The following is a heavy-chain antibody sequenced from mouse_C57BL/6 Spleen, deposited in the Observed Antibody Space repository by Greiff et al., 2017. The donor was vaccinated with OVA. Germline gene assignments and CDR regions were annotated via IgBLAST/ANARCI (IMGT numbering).Heavy chain of an antibody. Sequence: EVQLQESGGGLVKPGGSLKLSCAASGFTFSDYGMHWVRQAPEKGLEWVAYISSGSSTIYYADTVKGRFTISRDNAKNTLFLQMTSLRSEDTAMYYCARQDTLDYWGQGTTLTVSS. D-gene: IGHD3-3*01. CDR2: ISSGSSTI. CDR3: ARQDTLDY. CDR1: GFTFSDYG. J-gene: IGHJ2*01. V-gene: IGHV5-17*01.